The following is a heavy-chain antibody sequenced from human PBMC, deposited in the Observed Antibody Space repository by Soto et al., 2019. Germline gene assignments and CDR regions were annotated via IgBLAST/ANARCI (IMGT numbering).Heavy chain of an antibody. D-gene: IGHD1-1*01. J-gene: IGHJ6*03. V-gene: IGHV6-1*01. CDR3: ARGSWDDVSGHYYMDV. Sequence: SQTLTLTCDISGDSVSSNSACWNWIRKTPSRGLEWLGRTYYKSKWYYTYAASVKSRITVSPDTSKNQFSLQLTSVTPEDTAVYYCARGSWDDVSGHYYMDVWDKGTTVTVSS. CDR1: GDSVSSNSAC. CDR2: TYYKSKWYY.